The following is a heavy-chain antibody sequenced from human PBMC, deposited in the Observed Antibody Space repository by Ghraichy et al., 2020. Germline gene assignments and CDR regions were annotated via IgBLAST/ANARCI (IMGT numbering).Heavy chain of an antibody. V-gene: IGHV1-2*02. D-gene: IGHD3-3*01. J-gene: IGHJ4*02. CDR3: CITIFGVVNPFDY. CDR1: GYTFTGYY. CDR2: INPNSGGT. Sequence: ASVKVSCKASGYTFTGYYMHWVRQAPGQGLEWMGWINPNSGGTNYAQKFQGRVTMTRDTSISTAYMELSRLRSDDTAVYYCCITIFGVVNPFDYWGQGTLVTVSS.